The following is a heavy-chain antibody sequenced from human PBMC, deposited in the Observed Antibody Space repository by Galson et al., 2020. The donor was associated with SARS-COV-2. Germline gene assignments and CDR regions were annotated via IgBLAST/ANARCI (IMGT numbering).Heavy chain of an antibody. CDR1: GGSISTSNYY. Sequence: SETLSLTCSLSGGSISTSNYYWGWIRQPPGKGLEWIGSFYYGGDTYYNPSLQSRVTISADTSKNQFSLKLRSVTAADTVVYYCARDYSSSSGADFWGQGTLVTVSS. V-gene: IGHV4-39*07. CDR2: FYYGGDT. CDR3: ARDYSSSSGADF. D-gene: IGHD6-6*01. J-gene: IGHJ4*02.